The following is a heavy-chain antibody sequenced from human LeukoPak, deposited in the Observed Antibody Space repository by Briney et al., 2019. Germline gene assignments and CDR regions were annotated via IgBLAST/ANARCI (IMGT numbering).Heavy chain of an antibody. CDR1: GCTFTGYY. CDR3: ARDHSSGWYGDY. J-gene: IGHJ4*02. CDR2: INPNSGGT. D-gene: IGHD6-19*01. Sequence: ASVKVSCKASGCTFTGYYMHWVRQAPGQGLEWMGWINPNSGGTNYAQKFQGRVTMTRDTSISTAYMELSRLRSDDTAVYYCARDHSSGWYGDYWGQGTLVTVSS. V-gene: IGHV1-2*02.